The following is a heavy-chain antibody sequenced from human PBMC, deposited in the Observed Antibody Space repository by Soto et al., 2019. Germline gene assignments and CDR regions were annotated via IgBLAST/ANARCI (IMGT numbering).Heavy chain of an antibody. CDR3: AKDRPRGLFGGEYYFDY. D-gene: IGHD3-16*01. Sequence: GGSLRLSCAASGFTFSSYAMSWVRQAPGKGLEWVSAISGSGGSTYYADSVKGRFTISRDNSKNTLYLQMNSLRAEDTAVYYCAKDRPRGLFGGEYYFDYWGQGTLVTVSS. CDR2: ISGSGGST. J-gene: IGHJ4*02. CDR1: GFTFSSYA. V-gene: IGHV3-23*01.